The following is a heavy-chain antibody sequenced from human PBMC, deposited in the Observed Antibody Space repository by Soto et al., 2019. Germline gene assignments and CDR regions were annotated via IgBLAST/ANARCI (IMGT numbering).Heavy chain of an antibody. Sequence: PGGSLRLSCAASGFTFSDYYMSWIRQAPGKGLEWVSYISSSGSTIYYADSVKGRFTISRDNAKNSLYLQMNSLRAEDTAVYYCAGATTVTMRFDYWGQGTLVTVSS. CDR3: AGATTVTMRFDY. V-gene: IGHV3-11*01. D-gene: IGHD4-17*01. CDR2: ISSSGSTI. J-gene: IGHJ4*02. CDR1: GFTFSDYY.